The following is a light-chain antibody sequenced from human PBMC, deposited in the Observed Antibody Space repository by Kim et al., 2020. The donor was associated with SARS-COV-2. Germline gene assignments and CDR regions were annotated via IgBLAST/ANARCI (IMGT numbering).Light chain of an antibody. Sequence: QSALTQPASVSGSPGQSITISCTGTSSDVGAYKYVSWYQQHPGKAPKLMIYDVSNRPSGVSNRFSGSKSGNTASLTISGLQAEDEADYYCSSYTSTSTLVFGGGTQLTFL. CDR2: DVS. J-gene: IGLJ3*02. CDR1: SSDVGAYKY. CDR3: SSYTSTSTLV. V-gene: IGLV2-14*03.